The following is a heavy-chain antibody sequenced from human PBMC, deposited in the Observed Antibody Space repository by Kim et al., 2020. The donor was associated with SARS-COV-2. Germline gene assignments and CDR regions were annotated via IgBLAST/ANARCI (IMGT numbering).Heavy chain of an antibody. CDR3: AKDVLANSSVHGPWFDP. Sequence: GGSLRLSCATSGFTFDDYGMHWVRQAPGKGLEWVSRISWNSGSIDYADSVKGRFTISRDNAKNSLYLQINSLRTEDTAFYYCAKDVLANSSVHGPWFDPWGRGTLVTVSS. CDR1: GFTFDDYG. V-gene: IGHV3-9*01. CDR2: ISWNSGSI. D-gene: IGHD6-25*01. J-gene: IGHJ5*02.